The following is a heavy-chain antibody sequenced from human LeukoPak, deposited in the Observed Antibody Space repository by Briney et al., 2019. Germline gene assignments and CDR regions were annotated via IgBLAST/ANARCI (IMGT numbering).Heavy chain of an antibody. V-gene: IGHV3-23*01. CDR2: ISGSGGST. Sequence: GGSLRLSCAASGFTFSSYGMSWVRQAPGKGLEWVSAISGSGGSTYYADSVKGRFTISRDNSKNTLYLQMNSLRAEDTAVYYCARVDSSWFSAFDYWGQGTLVTVSS. J-gene: IGHJ4*02. D-gene: IGHD6-13*01. CDR3: ARVDSSWFSAFDY. CDR1: GFTFSSYG.